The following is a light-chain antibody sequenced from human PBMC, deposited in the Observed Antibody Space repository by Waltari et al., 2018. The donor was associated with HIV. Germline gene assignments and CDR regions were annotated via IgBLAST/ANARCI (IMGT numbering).Light chain of an antibody. CDR2: GAS. CDR3: QQYGSAPRT. V-gene: IGKV3-20*01. J-gene: IGKJ1*01. CDR1: QGVSSNY. Sequence: EIVLTQPPGTLSLSPGERATLSCRASQGVSSNYFAWYQHKPGQAPRLLIYGASTRATGIPDRFSGSGSGTEFTLTISRLEPEDFAVFYCQQYGSAPRTFGQGTKVEIK.